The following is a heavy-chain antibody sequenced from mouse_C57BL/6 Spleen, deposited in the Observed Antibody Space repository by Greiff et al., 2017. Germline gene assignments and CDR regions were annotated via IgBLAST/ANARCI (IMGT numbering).Heavy chain of an antibody. V-gene: IGHV3-6*01. CDR2: ISYDGSN. Sequence: EVKLVESGPGLVKPSQSLSLTCSVTGYSITSGYYWNWIRQFPGNKLEWMGYISYDGSNNYNPSLKNRISITRDTSKNQFFLKLNSVTTEDTATYYCARGGYGSSRALFAYWGQGTLVTVAA. CDR3: ARGGYGSSRALFAY. J-gene: IGHJ3*01. CDR1: GYSITSGYY. D-gene: IGHD1-1*01.